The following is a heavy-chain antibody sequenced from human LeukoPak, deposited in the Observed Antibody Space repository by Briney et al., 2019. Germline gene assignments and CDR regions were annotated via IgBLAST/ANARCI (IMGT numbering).Heavy chain of an antibody. D-gene: IGHD4-17*01. CDR1: GGSLNGYY. CDR3: ARHVYGEGMVV. J-gene: IGHJ6*04. CDR2: IHSSEGT. Sequence: PSETLSLTCTVSGGSLNGYYWGWIRQPPGKGLECIGYIHSSEGTAHNASLKSRLTISLDTSKNQFSLTLSPVTAADTAVYYCARHVYGEGMVVWGKGTTVTVSS. V-gene: IGHV4-59*08.